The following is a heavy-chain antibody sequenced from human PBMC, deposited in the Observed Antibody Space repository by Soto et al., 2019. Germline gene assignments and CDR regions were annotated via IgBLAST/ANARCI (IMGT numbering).Heavy chain of an antibody. CDR3: ARNIDCGGDCSPMAPLDY. V-gene: IGHV3-30-3*01. D-gene: IGHD2-21*02. CDR2: ISYDGSNK. J-gene: IGHJ4*02. CDR1: GFTFSSYA. Sequence: GGSLRLSCAASGFTFSSYAMHWVRQAPGKGLEWVAVISYDGSNKYYADSVKGRFTISRDNSKNTLYLQMNSLRAEDTAVYYCARNIDCGGDCSPMAPLDYWGQGTLVTVSS.